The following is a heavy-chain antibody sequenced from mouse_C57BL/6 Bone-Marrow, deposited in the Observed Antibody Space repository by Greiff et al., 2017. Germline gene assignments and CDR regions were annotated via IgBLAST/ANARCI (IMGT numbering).Heavy chain of an antibody. CDR3: ARFPFITTVVARGY. CDR1: GYTFTSYW. J-gene: IGHJ2*01. Sequence: VQLQQSGAELVKPGASVKLSCKASGYTFTSYWMQWVKQRPGQGLEWIGEIDPSDSYTNYNQKFEGKATLTVDTSSSTAYMQLSSLTSEDSAVYYCARFPFITTVVARGYWGQGTTLTVSS. CDR2: IDPSDSYT. V-gene: IGHV1-50*01. D-gene: IGHD1-1*01.